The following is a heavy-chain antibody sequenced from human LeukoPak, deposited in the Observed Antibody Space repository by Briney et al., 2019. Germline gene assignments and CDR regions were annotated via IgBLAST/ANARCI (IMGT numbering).Heavy chain of an antibody. V-gene: IGHV3-30*18. CDR3: AKESYDILTGYNEGYFDY. J-gene: IGHJ4*02. Sequence: GGSLRLSCAASGFTFSGYGMHWVRQAPGKGLEWVAVISYDGSNKYYADSVKGRFTISRDNSKNTLYLQMNSLRAEDTAVYYCAKESYDILTGYNEGYFDYWGQGTLVTVSS. CDR2: ISYDGSNK. D-gene: IGHD3-9*01. CDR1: GFTFSGYG.